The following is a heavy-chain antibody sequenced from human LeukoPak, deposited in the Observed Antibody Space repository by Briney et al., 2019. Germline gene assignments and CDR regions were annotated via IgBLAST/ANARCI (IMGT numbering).Heavy chain of an antibody. CDR3: AKGRGFFEGACFDY. J-gene: IGHJ4*02. D-gene: IGHD3-3*01. V-gene: IGHV3-9*01. Sequence: GGSLRLSCATSGFTFDDYAMHWVRQAPGKGLEWVSGITWNSATIVYADSVKGRFTISRDNAKNSVYLQKNSLRAEDTALYYCAKGRGFFEGACFDYWGRGTLVTVSS. CDR2: ITWNSATI. CDR1: GFTFDDYA.